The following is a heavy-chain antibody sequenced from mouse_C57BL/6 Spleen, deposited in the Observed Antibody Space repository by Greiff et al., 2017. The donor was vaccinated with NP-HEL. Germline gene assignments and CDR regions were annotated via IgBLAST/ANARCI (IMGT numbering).Heavy chain of an antibody. V-gene: IGHV5-17*01. Sequence: EVMLVESGGGLVKPGGSLKLSCAASGFTFSDYGMHWVRQAPEKGLEWVAYISSGSSTIYYADTVKGRFTISRDNAKNTLFLQMTSLRSEDTAMYYCARGLYGSSGSPFDYWGQGTTLTVSS. CDR2: ISSGSSTI. D-gene: IGHD1-1*01. CDR1: GFTFSDYG. J-gene: IGHJ2*01. CDR3: ARGLYGSSGSPFDY.